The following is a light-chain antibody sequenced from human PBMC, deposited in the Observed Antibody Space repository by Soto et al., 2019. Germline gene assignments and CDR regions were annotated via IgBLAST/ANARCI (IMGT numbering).Light chain of an antibody. Sequence: EIVLTQSPATLSLSPGERATLSCRASQSVNNDLAWYQQKPGQAPRLLIYDTSDRASGIPARFSGSGSGTDFTLTISSLEPEDFAVFYCQQRSVWPWTFGQGTKVEIK. CDR3: QQRSVWPWT. CDR2: DTS. CDR1: QSVNND. V-gene: IGKV3-11*01. J-gene: IGKJ1*01.